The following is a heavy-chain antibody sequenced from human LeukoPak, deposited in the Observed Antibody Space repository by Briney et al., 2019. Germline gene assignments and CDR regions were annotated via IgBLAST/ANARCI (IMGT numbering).Heavy chain of an antibody. V-gene: IGHV3-23*01. D-gene: IGHD6-19*01. CDR2: MSGSGATA. CDR1: GFSFSYYA. Sequence: GGSLRLSCAASGFSFSYYAMSWVRQAPGKGLEWVSGMSGSGATAYYADSVKGRFTISRDNSDNTVYLQMSSLSAEDTAVYYRAKDNAQWPRVFDFWGQGTLVTVSS. CDR3: AKDNAQWPRVFDF. J-gene: IGHJ4*02.